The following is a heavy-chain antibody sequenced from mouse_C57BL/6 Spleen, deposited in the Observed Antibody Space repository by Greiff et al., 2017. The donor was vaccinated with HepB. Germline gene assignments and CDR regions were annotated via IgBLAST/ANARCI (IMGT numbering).Heavy chain of an antibody. V-gene: IGHV5-6*01. CDR2: ISSGGSYT. J-gene: IGHJ1*03. CDR3: ASLGSSYRYFGV. CDR1: GFTFSSYG. D-gene: IGHD1-1*01. Sequence: EVQLVESGGDLVKPGGSLKLSCAASGFTFSSYGMSWVRQTPDKRLEWVATISSGGSYTYYPDSVKGRCTISRDNAKNTLYLQMSSRKAEDTAMYDCASLGSSYRYFGVWGTGTTVTVAS.